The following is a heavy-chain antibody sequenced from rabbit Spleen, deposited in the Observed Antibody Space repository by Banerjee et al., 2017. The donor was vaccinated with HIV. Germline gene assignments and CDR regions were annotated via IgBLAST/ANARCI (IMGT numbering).Heavy chain of an antibody. CDR3: ARTVGTGNYGPYYFDL. Sequence: QQQLEESGGGLVKPGASLTLTCTASGLDFSSSYWICWVRQAPGKGLEWIACIYTGNGNTYYASWAKGRFTISKTSSTTVTLRMTSLTAADTATYFCARTVGTGNYGPYYFDLWGPGTLVTVS. J-gene: IGHJ4*01. V-gene: IGHV1S45*01. CDR1: GLDFSSSYW. D-gene: IGHD7-1*01. CDR2: IYTGNGNT.